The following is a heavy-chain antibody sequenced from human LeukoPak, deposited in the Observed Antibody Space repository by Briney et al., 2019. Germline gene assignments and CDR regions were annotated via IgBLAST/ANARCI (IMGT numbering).Heavy chain of an antibody. J-gene: IGHJ4*02. V-gene: IGHV3-30*18. CDR2: ISYDGSNK. Sequence: QPGGSLRLSCAASGFTFDDYAMHWVRQAPGKGLEWVAVISYDGSNKYYADSVKGRFTISRDNSKNTLYLQMNSLRAEDTAVYYCAKPNSYGRQYYFDYWGQGTLVTVSS. CDR3: AKPNSYGRQYYFDY. D-gene: IGHD5-18*01. CDR1: GFTFDDYA.